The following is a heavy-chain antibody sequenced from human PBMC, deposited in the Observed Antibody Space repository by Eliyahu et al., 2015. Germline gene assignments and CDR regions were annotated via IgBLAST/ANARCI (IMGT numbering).Heavy chain of an antibody. V-gene: IGHV3-30*03. Sequence: QAALVESGGGVVQPGTSLKLSCVASGFPFVSSAMPWVRETPGQGVEAVATVSYDATDIFYAESVKGRFTIARDNSRNTLFLQMNNLRPEDSAIYYCAGNSGTYGSLDYWGRGTLVTVSS. J-gene: IGHJ4*02. CDR1: GFPFVSSA. CDR3: AGNSGTYGSLDY. CDR2: VSYDATDI. D-gene: IGHD1-26*01.